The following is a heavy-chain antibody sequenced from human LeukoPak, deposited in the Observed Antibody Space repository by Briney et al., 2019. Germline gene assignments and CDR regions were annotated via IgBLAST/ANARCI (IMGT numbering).Heavy chain of an antibody. D-gene: IGHD3-22*01. V-gene: IGHV3-23*01. J-gene: IGHJ4*02. CDR2: ISGSVGGT. CDR3: AKVFALPQYYYDSSGSWDYFDY. CDR1: GFTFSSYA. Sequence: PGGSLRLSCAASGFTFSSYAMSWVRQAPGKGLEGVSAISGSVGGTYYADSVKGRFTISRDNSKNTLYLQMNSLRAEDTAVYYCAKVFALPQYYYDSSGSWDYFDYWGQGTLVTVSS.